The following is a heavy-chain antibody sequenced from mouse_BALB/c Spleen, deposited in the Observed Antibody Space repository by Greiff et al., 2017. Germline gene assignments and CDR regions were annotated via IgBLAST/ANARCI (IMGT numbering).Heavy chain of an antibody. CDR3: ARDRGTTY. J-gene: IGHJ3*01. CDR2: IRNKANGYTT. D-gene: IGHD3-3*01. V-gene: IGHV7-3*02. CDR1: GFTFTDYY. Sequence: EVKLVESGGGLVQPGGSLRLSCATSGFTFTDYYMSWVRQPPGKALEWLGFIRNKANGYTTEYSASVKGRFTISRDNSQSILYLQMNTLRAEDSATYYCARDRGTTYWGQGTLVTVSA.